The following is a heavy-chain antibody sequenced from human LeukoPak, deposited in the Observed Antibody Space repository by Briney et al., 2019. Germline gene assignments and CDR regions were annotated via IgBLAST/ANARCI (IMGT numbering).Heavy chain of an antibody. CDR1: GFTFSSYS. Sequence: GGSLRLSCAASGFTFSSYSMNWVRQAPGKGLERVSYISSSSSTIYYADSVKGRFTISRDNAKNSLYLQMNSLRAEDTAVYYCARSGKWELILFDYWGQGTLVTVSS. CDR3: ARSGKWELILFDY. CDR2: ISSSSSTI. V-gene: IGHV3-48*01. J-gene: IGHJ4*02. D-gene: IGHD1-26*01.